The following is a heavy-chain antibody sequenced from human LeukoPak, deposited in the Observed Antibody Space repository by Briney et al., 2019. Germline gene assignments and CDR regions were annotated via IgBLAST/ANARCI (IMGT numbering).Heavy chain of an antibody. Sequence: GASVKVSCKASGGTFSSYAISWVRRAPGQGLEWMGGIIPIFGTANYAQKFQGRVTITTDESTSTAYMELSSLRSEDTAVYYCARVWNTVTTGPFDLWGRGTLVTVSS. V-gene: IGHV1-69*05. CDR3: ARVWNTVTTGPFDL. D-gene: IGHD4-17*01. CDR2: IIPIFGTA. J-gene: IGHJ2*01. CDR1: GGTFSSYA.